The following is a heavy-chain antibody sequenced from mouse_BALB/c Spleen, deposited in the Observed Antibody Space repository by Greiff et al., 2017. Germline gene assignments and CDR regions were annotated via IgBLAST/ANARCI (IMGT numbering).Heavy chain of an antibody. CDR1: GYTFTDYW. CDR2: IDTSDSYT. CDR3: ARERELSWFAY. J-gene: IGHJ3*01. Sequence: QVQLQQPGAELVMPGASVKMSCKASGYTFTDYWMHWVKQRPGQGLEWIGAIDTSDSYTSYNQKFKGKATLTVDESSSTAYMQLSSLTSEDSAVYYCARERELSWFAYWGQGTLVTVSA. V-gene: IGHV1-69*01.